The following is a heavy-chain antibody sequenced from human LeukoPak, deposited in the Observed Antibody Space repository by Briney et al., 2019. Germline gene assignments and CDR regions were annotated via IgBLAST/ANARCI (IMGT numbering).Heavy chain of an antibody. V-gene: IGHV3-30*03. D-gene: IGHD3-10*01. J-gene: IGHJ4*02. CDR2: ISYDGSNK. CDR3: ARGSGAVWFGELLYIGY. CDR1: GFTFSDYW. Sequence: PGGSLRLSCAASGFTFSDYWMSWVRQAPGKGLEWVAVISYDGSNKYYADSVKGRFTISRDNSKNTLYLQMNSLRAEDTAVYYCARGSGAVWFGELLYIGYWGQGTLVTVSS.